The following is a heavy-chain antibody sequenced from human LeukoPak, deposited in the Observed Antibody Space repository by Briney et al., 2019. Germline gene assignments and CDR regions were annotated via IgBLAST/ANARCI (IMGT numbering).Heavy chain of an antibody. CDR1: GYTFTDYY. CDR2: VDPEDGET. CDR3: ATLVTMSL. D-gene: IGHD3-22*01. Sequence: ASVKVSCKVSGYTFTDYYMHWVQQAPGRGLEWMGLVDPEDGETIYAEKFQGRVTITADTSTDTAYMELSSLGSEDTAVYYCATLVTMSLWGQGTLVTVSS. V-gene: IGHV1-69-2*01. J-gene: IGHJ4*02.